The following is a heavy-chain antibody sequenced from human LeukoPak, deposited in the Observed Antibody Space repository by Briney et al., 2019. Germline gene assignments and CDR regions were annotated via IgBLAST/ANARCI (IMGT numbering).Heavy chain of an antibody. CDR1: GGSFSGYY. CDR3: ARGRVTGYSYGYHYYYYMDV. CDR2: INHSGST. J-gene: IGHJ6*03. D-gene: IGHD5-18*01. V-gene: IGHV4-34*01. Sequence: SETLSLTCAVYGGSFSGYYWGWIRQPPGKGLEWIGEINHSGSTNYNPSLKSRVTISVDTSKNQFSLKLSSVTAADTAVYYCARGRVTGYSYGYHYYYYMDVWGKGTTVTVSS.